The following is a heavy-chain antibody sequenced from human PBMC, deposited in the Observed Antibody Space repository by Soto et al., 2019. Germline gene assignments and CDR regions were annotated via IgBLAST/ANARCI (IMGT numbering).Heavy chain of an antibody. D-gene: IGHD2-15*01. V-gene: IGHV3-30-3*01. J-gene: IGHJ4*02. CDR2: ISYDGS. Sequence: QVQLVESGGGVVQPGRSLRLSCAASGFTFSSYAMHWVRQAPGKGLEWVAVISYDGSNADSVKGRFTISRDNSKNTLYLQMNGLRAEDTAVYYCAREYCSDGSCYSISLDYWGQGTLVTVSS. CDR3: AREYCSDGSCYSISLDY. CDR1: GFTFSSYA.